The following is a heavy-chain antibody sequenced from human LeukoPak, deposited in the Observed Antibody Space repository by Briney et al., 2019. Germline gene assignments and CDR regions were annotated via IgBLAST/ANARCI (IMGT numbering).Heavy chain of an antibody. Sequence: PGGSLRLSCAASGINFHIFAMTWVRQAPGKGLEWVSTIGGGPVFYADSVKGRFTISRDDSKNTLFLQMKSLRAEDTAIYCCARDSFSYNGVYDALDLWGQGTMVTVSS. CDR2: IGGGPV. D-gene: IGHD3-10*01. V-gene: IGHV3-23*01. CDR3: ARDSFSYNGVYDALDL. CDR1: GINFHIFA. J-gene: IGHJ3*01.